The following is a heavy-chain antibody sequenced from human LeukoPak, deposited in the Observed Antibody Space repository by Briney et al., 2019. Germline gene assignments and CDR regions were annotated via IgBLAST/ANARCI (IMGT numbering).Heavy chain of an antibody. V-gene: IGHV3-23*01. J-gene: IGHJ6*03. D-gene: IGHD6-6*01. CDR2: ISDSGGST. Sequence: GGSLRLSCAASGFTFSSYAMSWVRQAPGKGLEWVSAISDSGGSTYYADSVKGRFTISRDNSKNTLYLQMNSLRAEDTAVYYCAKVPLAARPDYYYYYMDVWGKGTTVTVSS. CDR3: AKVPLAARPDYYYYYMDV. CDR1: GFTFSSYA.